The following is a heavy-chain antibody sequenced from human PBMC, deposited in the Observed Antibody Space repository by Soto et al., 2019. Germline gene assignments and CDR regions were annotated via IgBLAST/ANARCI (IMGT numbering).Heavy chain of an antibody. CDR1: GDSISSGDSY. J-gene: IGHJ4*02. V-gene: IGHV4-30-4*01. Sequence: QVQLQESGPGLVKPSQTLFLTCTVSGDSISSGDSYWSWIRQPPGKGLEWIGFIYHSGSTYYNPSLKSRVTISVDSSKNQFSLRPTSLTAADTAVYFCARSASDYSYYFDYWGQGTLVTVSS. CDR3: ARSASDYSYYFDY. CDR2: IYHSGST. D-gene: IGHD4-17*01.